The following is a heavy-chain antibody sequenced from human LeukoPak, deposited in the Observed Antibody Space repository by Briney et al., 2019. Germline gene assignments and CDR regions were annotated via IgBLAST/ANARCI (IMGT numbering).Heavy chain of an antibody. Sequence: QPGRSLRLSCAASGFTFSSYGMHWVRQAPGKGLEWVAVISYDGSNKYYADSVKGRFTISRDNAKNTLYLQMNSLRAEDTAVYYCVREDYNDSGWYFDLWGRGTLVTVSS. D-gene: IGHD4-17*01. CDR3: VREDYNDSGWYFDL. V-gene: IGHV3-30*03. J-gene: IGHJ2*01. CDR1: GFTFSSYG. CDR2: ISYDGSNK.